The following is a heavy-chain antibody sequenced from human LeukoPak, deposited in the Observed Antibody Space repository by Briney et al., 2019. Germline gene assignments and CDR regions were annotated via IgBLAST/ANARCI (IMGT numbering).Heavy chain of an antibody. V-gene: IGHV3-23*01. D-gene: IGHD6-19*01. Sequence: QTGGTLRLSCAAFGFTFSSYAMSWVSQAPGKGREGVSPISGSGGSTYYADSVKGRFTISRDNSKNTLYLQMKRLRAEDTAVYYCAKHGSPRIAVAGIDYWGQGTLVTVSS. CDR1: GFTFSSYA. CDR2: ISGSGGST. CDR3: AKHGSPRIAVAGIDY. J-gene: IGHJ4*02.